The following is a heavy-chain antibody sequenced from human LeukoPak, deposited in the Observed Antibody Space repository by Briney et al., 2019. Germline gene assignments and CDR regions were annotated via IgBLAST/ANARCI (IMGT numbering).Heavy chain of an antibody. Sequence: GGSLRLSCAASGFTFSSFGMSWVRQAPGKGLEWVSAISSTGGTAYYADSVKGQFTISRDNSKNTLYLQMNSLRAEDTAIYYCAKRGAEVGTTVAPGDYWGQGTLVTVSS. CDR1: GFTFSSFG. CDR2: ISSTGGTA. J-gene: IGHJ4*02. V-gene: IGHV3-23*01. CDR3: AKRGAEVGTTVAPGDY. D-gene: IGHD1-26*01.